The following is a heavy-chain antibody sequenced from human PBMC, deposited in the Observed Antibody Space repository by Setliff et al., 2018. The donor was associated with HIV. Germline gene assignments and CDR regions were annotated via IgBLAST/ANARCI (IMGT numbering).Heavy chain of an antibody. J-gene: IGHJ3*02. D-gene: IGHD3-16*01. Sequence: PSETLSLTCNVSGVSVRNFYWSWLRQTAGKGLEWLGRIKKSSDGGKTDDASPVKGRFTISRDDSKTTLYLQMNSLRAEDTAVYYCARDYVWGRRAFDIWGPGTMVTVSS. V-gene: IGHV3-15*01. CDR3: ARDYVWGRRAFDI. CDR1: GVSVRNFY. CDR2: IKKSSDGGKT.